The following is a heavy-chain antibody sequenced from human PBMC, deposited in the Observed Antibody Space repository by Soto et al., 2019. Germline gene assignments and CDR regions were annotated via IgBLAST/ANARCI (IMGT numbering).Heavy chain of an antibody. J-gene: IGHJ6*02. V-gene: IGHV1-3*01. CDR1: GYTFTNYA. CDR3: ARGGDIVVVAADYGMDV. Sequence: ASVQVTCKASGYTFTNYALHCVGQAPGQRLEWMGWINPGNGNTKSSQKFQGRVTITRDTTASTAYMELSSLRSEDTAVYYCARGGDIVVVAADYGMDVWGQGTTVTVSS. D-gene: IGHD2-15*01. CDR2: INPGNGNT.